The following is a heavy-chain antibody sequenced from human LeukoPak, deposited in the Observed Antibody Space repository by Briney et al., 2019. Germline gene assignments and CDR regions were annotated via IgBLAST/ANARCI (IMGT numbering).Heavy chain of an antibody. CDR2: IYYSGST. J-gene: IGHJ6*03. CDR3: ARTTEGGYTYDYFYYYYMDV. D-gene: IGHD5-18*01. Sequence: PSETLSLTCTVSGYSISSGYYWNWIRQPAGKGLERIGYIYYSGSTNYNPSLKSRVTISVDTSKNQFSLKLSSVTAADTAVYYCARTTEGGYTYDYFYYYYMDVWGKGTTVTISS. V-gene: IGHV4-61*10. CDR1: GYSISSGYY.